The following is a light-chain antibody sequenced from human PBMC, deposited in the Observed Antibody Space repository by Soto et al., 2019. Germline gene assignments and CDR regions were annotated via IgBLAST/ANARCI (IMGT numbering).Light chain of an antibody. Sequence: DIVLTQSPPTLSLSLGERATLSCRASQSVSSYLAWYQQKPGQAPRLLIYDVSNRATGIPARFSGSGSGTDFTLTISSLEPEDFAVYYCQQRFTFGQGTRLEIK. J-gene: IGKJ5*01. CDR2: DVS. CDR1: QSVSSY. V-gene: IGKV3-11*01. CDR3: QQRFT.